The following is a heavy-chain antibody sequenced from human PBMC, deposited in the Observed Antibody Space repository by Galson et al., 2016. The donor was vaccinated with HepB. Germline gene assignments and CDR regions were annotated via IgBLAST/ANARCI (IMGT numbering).Heavy chain of an antibody. CDR1: GFTFTSHW. Sequence: SLRLSCAASGFTFTSHWMHWVRQAPGKGLVCVSRLKSDGRSTYYADSVKGRFTISRDNAKNTLYLQMNSLGAEDTAVYYCSVGTAGIDYWGQGTLVTVSS. CDR3: SVGTAGIDY. V-gene: IGHV3-74*01. CDR2: LKSDGRST. D-gene: IGHD1/OR15-1a*01. J-gene: IGHJ4*02.